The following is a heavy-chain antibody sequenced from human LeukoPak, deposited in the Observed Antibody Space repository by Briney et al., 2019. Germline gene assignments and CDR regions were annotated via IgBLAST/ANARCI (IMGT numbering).Heavy chain of an antibody. J-gene: IGHJ4*02. V-gene: IGHV3-49*03. CDR3: AGDCIGGTCYSRGVDY. D-gene: IGHD2-15*01. CDR2: IRNKAYGGTT. Sequence: PGGSLRLSCTASGFTFGDYAMNWFRQAPGKGLEWVGFIRNKAYGGTTEYAASVKGRFTISRDDSKSIAYLQMNSLKTEDTAVYYCAGDCIGGTCYSRGVDYWGQGTLVTVSS. CDR1: GFTFGDYA.